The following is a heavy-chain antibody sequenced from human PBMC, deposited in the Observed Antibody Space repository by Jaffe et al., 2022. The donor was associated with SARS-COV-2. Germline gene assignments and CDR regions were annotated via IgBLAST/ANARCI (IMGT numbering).Heavy chain of an antibody. CDR1: GGTFSTYA. Sequence: VQLVQSGAEVRKPGSSVKVSCKALGGTFSTYAITWVRQAPGQGLEWLGGIIPIFDAANFAQRFQGRLTISADESTNTAYMELRNLRPEDTAMYYCARLFNSSWSGYYEGSLWFWGQGALVTVSS. CDR2: IIPIFDAA. D-gene: IGHD3-3*01. V-gene: IGHV1-69*01. CDR3: ARLFNSSWSGYYEGSLWF. J-gene: IGHJ4*02.